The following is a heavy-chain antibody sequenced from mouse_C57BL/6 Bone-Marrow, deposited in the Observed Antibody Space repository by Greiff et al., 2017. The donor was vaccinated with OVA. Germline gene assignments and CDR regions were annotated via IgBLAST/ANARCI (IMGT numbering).Heavy chain of an antibody. Sequence: QVQLQQPGAELVRPGTSVKLSCKASGYTFTSYWMHWVKQRPGQGLEWIGVIDPSDSYTNYNQKFKGKATLTVDTSSSTAYMQLSSLTSEDSAVYYCARREIYYYGSAAYWGQGTLVTVSA. CDR1: GYTFTSYW. CDR2: IDPSDSYT. D-gene: IGHD1-1*01. J-gene: IGHJ3*01. CDR3: ARREIYYYGSAAY. V-gene: IGHV1-59*01.